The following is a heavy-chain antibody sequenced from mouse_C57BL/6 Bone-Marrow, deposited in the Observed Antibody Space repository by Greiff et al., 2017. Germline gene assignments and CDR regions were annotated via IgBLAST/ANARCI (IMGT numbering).Heavy chain of an antibody. J-gene: IGHJ4*01. Sequence: EVQRVESGGGLVKPGGSLKLSCAASGFTFSSYAMSWVRQTPEKRLEWVATISDGGSYTYYPDNVKGRFTISRDNAKNNLYLQMSHLKSEDTAMYYCAREQEVTTGFDAMDYWGQGTSVTVSS. D-gene: IGHD2-2*01. CDR2: ISDGGSYT. CDR1: GFTFSSYA. V-gene: IGHV5-4*01. CDR3: AREQEVTTGFDAMDY.